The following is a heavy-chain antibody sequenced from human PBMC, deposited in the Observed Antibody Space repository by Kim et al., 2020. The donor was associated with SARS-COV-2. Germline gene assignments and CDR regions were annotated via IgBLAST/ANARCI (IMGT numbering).Heavy chain of an antibody. J-gene: IGHJ4*02. V-gene: IGHV4-59*13. CDR3: AGSSEVRQRASFGH. Sequence: SETLSLTCTVSGVSISTYYWSWIRQSPGKGLEWVGYIHYSGSTNTNPSLESRVTISVDTSKNQFYMKLTSVTAADTAVYYCAGSSEVRQRASFGHWGQGIPVSLSS. CDR2: IHYSGST. CDR1: GVSISTYY.